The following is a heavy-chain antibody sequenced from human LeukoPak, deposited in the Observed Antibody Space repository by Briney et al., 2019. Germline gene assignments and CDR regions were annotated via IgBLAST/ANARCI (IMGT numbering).Heavy chain of an antibody. Sequence: GGSLRLSCAASGFTVSNNYMSWVRQAPGKGLEWVAVIYAGGSTYYADSVKGRFTISRQNSENTLYLQMNSLRPEDTAVYYCATIRGSNYFDYWGQGALVTVSS. CDR1: GFTVSNNY. V-gene: IGHV3-53*04. J-gene: IGHJ4*02. CDR3: ATIRGSNYFDY. D-gene: IGHD3-3*02. CDR2: IYAGGST.